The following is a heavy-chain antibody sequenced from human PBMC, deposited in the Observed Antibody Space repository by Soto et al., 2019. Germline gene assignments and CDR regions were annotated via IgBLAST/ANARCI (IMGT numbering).Heavy chain of an antibody. V-gene: IGHV3-23*01. D-gene: IGHD3-3*01. Sequence: EVQLLESGGGLVQPGGSLRLSCAASGFTLSSYAMSWVRQAPGKGLEWVSAISGSGGSTYYADSVKGRFTISRDNSKNTLYLQMNSLRAEDTAVYYCSKDFTVYDFWSGYYYFDYWGQGTLVTVSS. CDR3: SKDFTVYDFWSGYYYFDY. J-gene: IGHJ4*02. CDR1: GFTLSSYA. CDR2: ISGSGGST.